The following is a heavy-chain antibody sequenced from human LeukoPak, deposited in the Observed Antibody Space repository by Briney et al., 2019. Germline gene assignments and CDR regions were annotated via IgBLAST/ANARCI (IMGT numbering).Heavy chain of an antibody. CDR2: ISDSGGSS. CDR3: AIHVSYIPW. D-gene: IGHD5-18*01. V-gene: IGHV3-23*01. Sequence: PGGSLRLSCAVSGFSFTDYAMSWVRQAPGKGLQWVSGISDSGGSSYYTDSVKGRFTISRDNSKNTVFLEMNNLRVEDTAVYFCAIHVSYIPWWGQGSLVTVSS. CDR1: GFSFTDYA. J-gene: IGHJ4*02.